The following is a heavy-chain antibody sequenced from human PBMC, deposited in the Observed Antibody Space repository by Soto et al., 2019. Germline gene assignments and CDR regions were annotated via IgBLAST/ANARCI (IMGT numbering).Heavy chain of an antibody. V-gene: IGHV1-2*02. CDR3: AREPATGKPEGVDF. Sequence: ASVKVSSKASGYTFSDYYIRWVRQAPGQGLEWMGWINPNSGGTKYAPKFQGGVTMTRDTSITTAYMELSRLRSGDTAVYYCAREPATGKPEGVDFWGQGTLVTVS. J-gene: IGHJ4*02. D-gene: IGHD1-1*01. CDR2: INPNSGGT. CDR1: GYTFSDYY.